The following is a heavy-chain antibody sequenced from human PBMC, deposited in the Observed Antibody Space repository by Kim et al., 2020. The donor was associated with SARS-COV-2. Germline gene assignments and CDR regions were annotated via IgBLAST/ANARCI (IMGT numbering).Heavy chain of an antibody. CDR3: AKGGSREGIFDI. V-gene: IGHV3-23*01. J-gene: IGHJ3*02. Sequence: YCQASLKGRFNISRDKSKNTLYLQINSLRAEDTAVYYCAKGGSREGIFDIWGQGTMVTVSS. D-gene: IGHD3-10*01.